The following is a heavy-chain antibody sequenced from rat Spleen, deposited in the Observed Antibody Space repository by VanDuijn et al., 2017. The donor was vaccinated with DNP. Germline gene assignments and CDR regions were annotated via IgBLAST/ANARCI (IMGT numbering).Heavy chain of an antibody. J-gene: IGHJ1*01. CDR1: GFSLTSYG. CDR2: ISSGGSK. D-gene: IGHD1-9*01. Sequence: QVQLKESGPGLVQPSQTLSLTCTVSGFSLTSYGVSWVRQPPGKGLEWIAAISSGGSKYYNSALKSRLSISRDTSKSQVFLKMNSLQTEDTAIYFCTRDRTTGITAGYWYFDFWGPGTMVTVSS. V-gene: IGHV2S12*01. CDR3: TRDRTTGITAGYWYFDF.